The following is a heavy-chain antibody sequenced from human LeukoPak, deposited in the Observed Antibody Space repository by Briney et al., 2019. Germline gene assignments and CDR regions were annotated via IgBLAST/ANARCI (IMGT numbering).Heavy chain of an antibody. CDR2: INAGNGNT. CDR3: ARGGSLDY. Sequence: ASVKASCKASGYTFTSYTMHWVRQPPGQRLEWMGWINAGNGNTKSSQKFQGRVTITRDTSATTAYMELSSLRSEDTAVYYCARGGSLDYWGQGTLVTVSS. CDR1: GYTFTSYT. D-gene: IGHD6-13*01. V-gene: IGHV1-3*01. J-gene: IGHJ4*02.